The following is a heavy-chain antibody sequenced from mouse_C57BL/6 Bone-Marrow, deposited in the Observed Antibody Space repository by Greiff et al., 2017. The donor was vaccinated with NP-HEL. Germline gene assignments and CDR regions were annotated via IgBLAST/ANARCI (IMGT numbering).Heavy chain of an antibody. J-gene: IGHJ1*03. CDR2: IHPNSGST. CDR1: GYTFTSYW. D-gene: IGHD1-1*01. Sequence: QVQLQQPGAELVKPGASVKLSCKASGYTFTSYWMHWVKQRPGQGLEWIGMIHPNSGSTNYNEKFKSKATLTVDKSSSTAYMQLSRLTSEDSAVYYCATVVDHWYFDVWGTGTTVTVSS. CDR3: ATVVDHWYFDV. V-gene: IGHV1-64*01.